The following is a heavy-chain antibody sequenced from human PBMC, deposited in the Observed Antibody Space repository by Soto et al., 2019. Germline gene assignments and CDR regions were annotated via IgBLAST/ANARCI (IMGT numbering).Heavy chain of an antibody. Sequence: QVQLVQSGAEVKKPGSSVKVSCKASGGTFSSYAISWVRQAPGQGLEWMGGIIPIFGTANYAQKFQGRVTITADESTSTGHIELSSLRSEDTAVYYCAEDPREGGGKFQAGSDYYGMDGGGQGTTGTVSS. CDR2: IIPIFGTA. CDR1: GGTFSSYA. D-gene: IGHD2-15*01. J-gene: IGHJ6*02. CDR3: AEDPREGGGKFQAGSDYYGMDG. V-gene: IGHV1-69*01.